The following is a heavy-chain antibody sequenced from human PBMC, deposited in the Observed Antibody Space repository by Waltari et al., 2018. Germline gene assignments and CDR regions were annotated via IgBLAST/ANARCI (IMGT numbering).Heavy chain of an antibody. CDR1: RGSIRSHY. D-gene: IGHD2-2*01. Sequence: QVQLQESGPGQVKPSETLSLTCDVSRGSIRSHYWSWIRRPPGKGLEWIGYIYYNGATNHNPSLMSRVTISVDTAKNQFSLKLTSVTAADTAVYYCARDRVVPADEPDYYGLDVWGQGTTVTVSS. CDR2: IYYNGAT. CDR3: ARDRVVPADEPDYYGLDV. V-gene: IGHV4-59*11. J-gene: IGHJ6*02.